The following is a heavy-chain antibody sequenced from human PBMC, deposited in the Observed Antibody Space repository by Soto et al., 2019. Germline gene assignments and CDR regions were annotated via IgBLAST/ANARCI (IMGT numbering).Heavy chain of an antibody. V-gene: IGHV3-48*01. Sequence: EVQLVESGGGLVQPGGSLRLSCAASGFTFSSYGMNWVRQAPGKGLEWVSYISSSSSTIYYADSVKGRFTISRDNAKKSLYRQMNSLRAEDTAVYSCAKEESRLWFATDYWGQGTLVTVSS. CDR2: ISSSSSTI. J-gene: IGHJ4*02. CDR3: AKEESRLWFATDY. CDR1: GFTFSSYG. D-gene: IGHD3-10*01.